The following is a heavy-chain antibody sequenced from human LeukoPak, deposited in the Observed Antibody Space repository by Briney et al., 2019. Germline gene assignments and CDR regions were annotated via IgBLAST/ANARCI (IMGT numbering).Heavy chain of an antibody. D-gene: IGHD6-19*01. J-gene: IGHJ4*02. CDR1: GYTFTGYY. CDR2: INPNSGGT. CDR3: ARALSIAVAGTGGIDY. Sequence: ASVKVSCKASGYTFTGYYMHWVRQAPGQGLEWMGWINPNSGGTNYAQKFQGRVTMTRDTSISTAYMELSRLRSDDTAVYYCARALSIAVAGTGGIDYWGQGTLVTVSS. V-gene: IGHV1-2*02.